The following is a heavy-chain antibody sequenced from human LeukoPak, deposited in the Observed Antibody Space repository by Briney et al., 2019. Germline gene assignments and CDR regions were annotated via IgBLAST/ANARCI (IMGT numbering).Heavy chain of an antibody. J-gene: IGHJ5*02. CDR2: INPNSGGT. D-gene: IGHD6-13*01. CDR3: AREEKQQLVPSSLVVEPSNWFDP. Sequence: ASVKVSCKASGYTFTGYYIHWVRQAPGQGLEWMGWINPNSGGTNYAQKFQGRVTMTRDTSISTAYMELSRLRSDDTAVYYCAREEKQQLVPSSLVVEPSNWFDPWGQGTLVTVSS. V-gene: IGHV1-2*02. CDR1: GYTFTGYY.